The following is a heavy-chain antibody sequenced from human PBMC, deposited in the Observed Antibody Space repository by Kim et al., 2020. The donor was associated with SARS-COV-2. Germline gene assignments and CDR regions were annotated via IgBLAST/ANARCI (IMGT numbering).Heavy chain of an antibody. CDR3: VKGGWGSIWDH. J-gene: IGHJ4*02. V-gene: IGHV3-23*01. Sequence: GGSLRLSCTTSGFTFTGYAMSWVRQAPGKGLEWVSSIDGSDGTTYFVDSVKGRFTISRDKSKNTLYLQMSTLRADDTAVYYCVKGGWGSIWDHWGQGTLVTV. D-gene: IGHD2-21*01. CDR2: IDGSDGTT. CDR1: GFTFTGYA.